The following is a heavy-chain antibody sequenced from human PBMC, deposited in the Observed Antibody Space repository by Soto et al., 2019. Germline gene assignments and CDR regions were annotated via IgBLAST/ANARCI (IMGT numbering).Heavy chain of an antibody. CDR3: ARTTVITYTGDVFYYFDY. J-gene: IGHJ4*02. CDR1: GGSIGSGDYY. Sequence: PSETLSLTCTVSGGSIGSGDYYWSWIRQPPGKGLEWLGYIYYSGSSYYNPSLKSRITMPVDTSKNQFSLKLSSVTAADTAVYYCARTTVITYTGDVFYYFDYWGRGTLVTVSS. D-gene: IGHD4-17*01. CDR2: IYYSGSS. V-gene: IGHV4-30-4*01.